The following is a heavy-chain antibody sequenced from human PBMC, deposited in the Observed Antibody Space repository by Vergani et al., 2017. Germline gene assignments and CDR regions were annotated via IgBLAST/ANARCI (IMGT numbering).Heavy chain of an antibody. CDR2: ISGSGGST. CDR3: AKANPRNSGYDYLHYYHAMDV. CDR1: GFTFNHYA. J-gene: IGHJ6*02. Sequence: EVQLLESGGDLVQPGGSLRLSCAASGFTFNHYAMNWVRQAPGKGLEWVSGISGSGGSTYYAGSVKGRFTISRDSSKNTLYLQMKSLSAGDTAVYYCAKANPRNSGYDYLHYYHAMDVWGQGTTVTVSS. D-gene: IGHD5-12*01. V-gene: IGHV3-23*01.